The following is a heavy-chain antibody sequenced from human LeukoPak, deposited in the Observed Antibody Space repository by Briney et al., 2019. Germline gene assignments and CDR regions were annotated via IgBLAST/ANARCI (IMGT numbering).Heavy chain of an antibody. Sequence: SETLSLTCTVSGGSIGGYYWYCIRQPAGKGLEWIGRIYSSGSTNYAPSLKSRVTMSIDTSKKHLSLKLNTVTAADTAVYYRARLNGDGFDIWGQGTKVTVSS. CDR3: ARLNGDGFDI. CDR1: GGSIGGYY. CDR2: IYSSGST. J-gene: IGHJ3*02. V-gene: IGHV4-4*07. D-gene: IGHD2-8*01.